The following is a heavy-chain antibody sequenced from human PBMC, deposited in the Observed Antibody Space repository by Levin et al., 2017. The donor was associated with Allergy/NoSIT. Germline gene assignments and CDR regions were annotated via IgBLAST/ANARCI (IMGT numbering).Heavy chain of an antibody. D-gene: IGHD2-21*01. CDR2: IDTSGSNI. Sequence: AGESLKISCAAIGFTFSSYEFNWVRQAPGKGLEWVSYIDTSGSNIYYANSVKGRFTISRDNAKESLYLEMKSLRAEDTALYYCAREAHDCGGDCYDYWGQGTLVTVSS. CDR3: AREAHDCGGDCYDY. V-gene: IGHV3-48*03. CDR1: GFTFSSYE. J-gene: IGHJ4*02.